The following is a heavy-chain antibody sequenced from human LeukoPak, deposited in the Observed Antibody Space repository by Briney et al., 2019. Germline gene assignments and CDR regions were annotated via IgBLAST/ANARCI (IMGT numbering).Heavy chain of an antibody. V-gene: IGHV3-23*01. CDR3: ARESIAVAGAPFDY. Sequence: GGSLRLYCAASGFTFSSYAMSWVRQTPGKGLEWVSAISGSGGSTYYADSVKGRFTISRDNSKNTLYLQMNSLRAEDTAVYYCARESIAVAGAPFDYWGQGTLVTVSS. D-gene: IGHD6-19*01. CDR2: ISGSGGST. J-gene: IGHJ4*02. CDR1: GFTFSSYA.